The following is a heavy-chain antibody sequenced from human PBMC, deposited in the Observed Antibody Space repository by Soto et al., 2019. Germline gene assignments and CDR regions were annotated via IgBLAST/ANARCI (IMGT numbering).Heavy chain of an antibody. J-gene: IGHJ4*02. CDR1: GFTVSSNY. Sequence: PGGSLRLSCAASGFTVSSNYMSWVRQAPGEGLEWVSVIYSGGSTYYADSVKGRFTISRDNSKNTLYLQMNSLRAEDTAVYYCARGGYCSGGSCPPFRGETYFDYWGQGTLVTVSS. CDR3: ARGGYCSGGSCPPFRGETYFDY. D-gene: IGHD2-15*01. CDR2: IYSGGST. V-gene: IGHV3-53*01.